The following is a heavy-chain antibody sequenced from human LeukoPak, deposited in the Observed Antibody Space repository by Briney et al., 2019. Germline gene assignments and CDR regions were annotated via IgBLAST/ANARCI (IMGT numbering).Heavy chain of an antibody. CDR3: AKSGYTPEYFDL. V-gene: IGHV4-59*08. J-gene: IGHJ2*01. D-gene: IGHD3-22*01. CDR2: IYYSGST. Sequence: MASETLSLTCTGSGGSISSYYWSWIRQPPGKGLEWIGYIYYSGSTNYNPSLKSRVTIPVDTSKNQFSLKLSSVTAADTAVYYCAKSGYTPEYFDLWGRGTLVTVSS. CDR1: GGSISSYY.